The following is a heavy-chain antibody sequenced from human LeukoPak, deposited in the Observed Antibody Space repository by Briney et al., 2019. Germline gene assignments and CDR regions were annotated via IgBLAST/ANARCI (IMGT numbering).Heavy chain of an antibody. V-gene: IGHV3-53*05. Sequence: PPGGSLRLSCAASGFTVSSNYMSWVRQAPGKGLEWVSVIYSGGSTYYADSVKGRFTISRDNSKNTLYLQMNSLRAEDTAVYYCARDRSSCLDYWGQGTLVTVSS. CDR1: GFTVSSNY. CDR3: ARDRSSCLDY. CDR2: IYSGGST. D-gene: IGHD6-13*01. J-gene: IGHJ4*02.